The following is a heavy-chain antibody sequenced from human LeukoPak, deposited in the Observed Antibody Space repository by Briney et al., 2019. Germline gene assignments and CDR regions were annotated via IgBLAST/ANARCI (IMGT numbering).Heavy chain of an antibody. CDR2: IYHSGST. CDR3: ARHGDYGLNAFDI. J-gene: IGHJ3*02. D-gene: IGHD4-17*01. Sequence: SETLSLTCAVSGGSISNGGYSWSWIRQPPGKGLEWIGYIYHSGSTYYNPSLKSRVTISVDRSKNQFSLKLSSVTAADTAVYYCARHGDYGLNAFDIWGQGTMVTVSS. V-gene: IGHV4-30-2*01. CDR1: GGSISNGGYS.